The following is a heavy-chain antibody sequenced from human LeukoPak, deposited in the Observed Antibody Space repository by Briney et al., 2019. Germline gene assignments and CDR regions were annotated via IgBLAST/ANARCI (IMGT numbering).Heavy chain of an antibody. D-gene: IGHD2-15*01. V-gene: IGHV3-23*01. CDR2: ISGSGGRT. CDR1: GFTFSSYA. Sequence: GGSLRLSCAASGFTFSSYAMSWVRQAPGKGLGWVSAISGSGGRTYYADSVKGRFTISRDNSKNTLYLQMNSLRAEDTAVYYCAKIGMDYIVVVVAATMGGFDYWGQGTLVTVSS. J-gene: IGHJ4*02. CDR3: AKIGMDYIVVVVAATMGGFDY.